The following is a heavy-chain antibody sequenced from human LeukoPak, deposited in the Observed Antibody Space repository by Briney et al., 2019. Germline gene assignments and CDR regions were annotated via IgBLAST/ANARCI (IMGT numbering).Heavy chain of an antibody. CDR1: GFTLSSYA. Sequence: EPGGSLRLSCAASGFTLSSYAMSWVRQAPGKGLEWVSAISGSGGSTYYADSVKGRFTISRDNSKNTLYLQMNSLRAEDTAVYYCAKLRYDFWSGNDYWGQGTLVTVSS. J-gene: IGHJ4*02. CDR2: ISGSGGST. V-gene: IGHV3-23*01. CDR3: AKLRYDFWSGNDY. D-gene: IGHD3-3*01.